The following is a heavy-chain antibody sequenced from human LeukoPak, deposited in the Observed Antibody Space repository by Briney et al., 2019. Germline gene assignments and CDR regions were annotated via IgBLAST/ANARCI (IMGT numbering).Heavy chain of an antibody. D-gene: IGHD3-3*01. CDR2: IIPILGIA. V-gene: IGHV1-69*04. Sequence: SLRVSCKASGGTSSSYAISWVRQTPGQGLEWMGRIIPILGIANYAQKIQGRVTIAADKSTSTAYKELSSLRSEDTAVYYCARALNYDFWTYYFDYWGQGTLVTVSS. CDR1: GGTSSSYA. J-gene: IGHJ4*02. CDR3: ARALNYDFWTYYFDY.